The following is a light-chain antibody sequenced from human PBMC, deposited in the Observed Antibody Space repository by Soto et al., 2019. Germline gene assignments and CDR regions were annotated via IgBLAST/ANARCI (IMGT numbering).Light chain of an antibody. J-gene: IGKJ5*01. V-gene: IGKV3-11*01. CDR2: DAS. Sequence: DTVLTQSPGTLSLSPGERATLSCRASQSVGTYLAWYQQKPGQAPRLLIYDASNRATGIPARFSGSGSGTDFTLTISSLEPEDAALYYCQQRSNWPPITFGQGTRLEIK. CDR3: QQRSNWPPIT. CDR1: QSVGTY.